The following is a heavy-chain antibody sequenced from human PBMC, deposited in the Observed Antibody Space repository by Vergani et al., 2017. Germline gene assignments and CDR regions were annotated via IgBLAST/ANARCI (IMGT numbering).Heavy chain of an antibody. J-gene: IGHJ6*02. CDR3: ARGGVIPIAHYYYYGMDV. V-gene: IGHV1-2*02. D-gene: IGHD3-10*01. Sequence: QVQLVQSGAEVKKPGSSVKVSCKASGGTFSSYAISWVRQAPGQGLEWMGWINPNSGGTNYAQKFQGRVTMTRDTSFSTAYMELSRLRSDDTAVYYCARGGVIPIAHYYYYGMDVWGQGTTVTVSS. CDR2: INPNSGGT. CDR1: GGTFSSYA.